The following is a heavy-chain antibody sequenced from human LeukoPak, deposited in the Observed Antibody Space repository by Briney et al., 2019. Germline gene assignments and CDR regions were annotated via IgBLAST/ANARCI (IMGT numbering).Heavy chain of an antibody. CDR3: ATEVRYGIAVAADYYFDY. CDR1: GYTLTELS. J-gene: IGHJ4*02. V-gene: IGHV1-24*01. D-gene: IGHD6-19*01. Sequence: ASVKVSCKVSGYTLTELSMHWVRQAPGKGLEWMGGFDPEDGETIYAQKFQGRVTMTEDTSTDTAYMELSSLRSEDTAVYYCATEVRYGIAVAADYYFDYWGQGTLVTVSS. CDR2: FDPEDGET.